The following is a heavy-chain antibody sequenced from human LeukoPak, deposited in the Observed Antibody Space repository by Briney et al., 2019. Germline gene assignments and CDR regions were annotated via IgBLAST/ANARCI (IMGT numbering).Heavy chain of an antibody. CDR1: GDTFSNHP. CDR3: ARGRSMAVLNYFDY. CDR2: IIPSFRTT. Sequence: EASVKVSCKASGDTFSNHPTSWVRQAPGQGLEWMGGIIPSFRTTNYAQKFQGRVTISTDKSTSTAYMELSSLRSDDTAVYYCARGRSMAVLNYFDYWGQGTLVTVSS. D-gene: IGHD6-6*01. J-gene: IGHJ4*02. V-gene: IGHV1-69*05.